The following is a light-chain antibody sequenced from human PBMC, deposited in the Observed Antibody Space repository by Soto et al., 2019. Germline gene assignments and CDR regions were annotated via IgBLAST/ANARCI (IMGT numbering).Light chain of an antibody. CDR3: KQYGSAPT. Sequence: IVLTQAPGTLSLSPGERATLSCWASQTVGSSYLAWYQQKPGQAPRVLIYGTSTRAAGIQDRFSGRGSGTEFTLSIRRLEPEDSAVYYCKQYGSAPTCGQGTRLEIK. CDR1: QTVGSSY. J-gene: IGKJ5*01. V-gene: IGKV3-20*01. CDR2: GTS.